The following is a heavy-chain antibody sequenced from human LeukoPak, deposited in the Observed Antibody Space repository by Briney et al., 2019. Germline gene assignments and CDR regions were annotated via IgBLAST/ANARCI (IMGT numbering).Heavy chain of an antibody. J-gene: IGHJ4*02. CDR1: GFTFSDYY. V-gene: IGHV3-11*01. CDR2: ISGTGYTI. CDR3: ARGDSSSWYLRLFDY. Sequence: GGSLRLSCAASGFTFSDYYMSWIRQAPGKGLEWVSYISGTGYTIYYSDSVKGRFTISRDNAKNSLYLQMNSLRAEDTAVYYCARGDSSSWYLRLFDYWGQGTLVTVSS. D-gene: IGHD6-13*01.